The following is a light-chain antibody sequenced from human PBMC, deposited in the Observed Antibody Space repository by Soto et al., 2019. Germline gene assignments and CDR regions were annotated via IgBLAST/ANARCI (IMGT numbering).Light chain of an antibody. CDR3: QQRTNWPRSFT. V-gene: IGKV3-11*01. CDR1: QSVSSY. J-gene: IGKJ3*01. CDR2: DTS. Sequence: EIVLTQSTATLSLSPGERATLSCRASQSVSSYLAWYQQKPGQSPRLLIYDTSKRATSIPARFSGSGSGTDFTLNISSLEPEDFAVYYCQQRTNWPRSFTFGPGTKVDIK.